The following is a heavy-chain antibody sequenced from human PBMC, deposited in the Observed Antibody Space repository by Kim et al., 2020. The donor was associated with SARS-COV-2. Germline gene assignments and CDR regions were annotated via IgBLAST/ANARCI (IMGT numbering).Heavy chain of an antibody. CDR3: ARVGSSGYSYPDY. Sequence: YAQKFQGRVTMTRDTSTSTVYMELSSLRSEDTAVYYCARVGSSGYSYPDYWGQGTLVTVSS. D-gene: IGHD3-22*01. J-gene: IGHJ4*02. V-gene: IGHV1-46*01.